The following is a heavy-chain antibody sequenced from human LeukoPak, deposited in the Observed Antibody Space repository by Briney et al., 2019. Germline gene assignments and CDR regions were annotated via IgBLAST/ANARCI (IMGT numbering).Heavy chain of an antibody. CDR3: AKGISYYYDSSGYYPFDY. D-gene: IGHD3-22*01. V-gene: IGHV3-30*02. J-gene: IGHJ4*02. CDR1: GFSFRSYA. Sequence: PGGSLRLSCAASGFSFRSYAMHWVRQAPGKGLEWVAFIRYDGSKKYYADSVKGRFTISRDNSKNTLYLQMNSLRAEDTAVYYCAKGISYYYDSSGYYPFDYWGQGTLVTVSS. CDR2: IRYDGSKK.